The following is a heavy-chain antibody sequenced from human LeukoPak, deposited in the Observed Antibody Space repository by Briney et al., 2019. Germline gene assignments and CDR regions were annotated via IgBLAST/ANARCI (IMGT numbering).Heavy chain of an antibody. CDR2: IYPGDSDT. CDR3: ARAQLLGYCSSTSCYRHYYGMDV. D-gene: IGHD2-2*01. CDR1: GYSFTSYW. J-gene: IGHJ6*02. V-gene: IGHV5-51*01. Sequence: GESLKISCKGSGYSFTSYWIGWVRQMPGKGLEWMGIIYPGDSDTRYSPSFQGQVTISADKSISTGYLQWSSLKASDTAMYYCARAQLLGYCSSTSCYRHYYGMDVWGQGTTVTVSS.